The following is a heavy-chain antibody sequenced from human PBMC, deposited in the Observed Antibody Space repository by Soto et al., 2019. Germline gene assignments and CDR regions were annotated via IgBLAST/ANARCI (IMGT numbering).Heavy chain of an antibody. CDR3: ARDSSSSWQSLDS. V-gene: IGHV6-1*01. CDR1: GDSISSSRAA. J-gene: IGHJ4*02. CDR2: TYYRSKWYN. Sequence: SQTLSLTCAISGDSISSSRAAWNWFRQSPSRGLEWLGRTYYRSKWYNDYALSVKSRVTINPDTSKNQFSLQLKSVTPEDTSVYYCARDSSSSWQSLDSWGQGTLVTVSS. D-gene: IGHD6-13*01.